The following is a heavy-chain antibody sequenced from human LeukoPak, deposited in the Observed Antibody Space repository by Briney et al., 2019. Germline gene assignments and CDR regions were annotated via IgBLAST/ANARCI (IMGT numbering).Heavy chain of an antibody. J-gene: IGHJ4*02. CDR1: GYTFTGYY. D-gene: IGHD3-22*01. CDR3: ASTEEVVVLRY. Sequence: ASVKVSCKASGYTFTGYYMHWVRQAPGQGREWMGWINPNRGGTNYAQKFQGRVTMTRDTSISTVYMELSRLRSDDTAVYYCASTEEVVVLRYWGQGTLVTVSS. CDR2: INPNRGGT. V-gene: IGHV1-2*02.